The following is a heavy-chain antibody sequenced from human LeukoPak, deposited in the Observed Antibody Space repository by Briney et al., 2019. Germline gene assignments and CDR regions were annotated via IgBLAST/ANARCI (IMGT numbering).Heavy chain of an antibody. CDR2: IKQDGSEK. CDR3: ARDGVGYYYDSSGYPAEYFQH. Sequence: PGGSPRLSCAASGFTFSSYWMSWVRQAPGKGLEWVANIKQDGSEKYYVDSVKGRFTISRDNAKNSLYLQMNSLRAEDTAVYYCARDGVGYYYDSSGYPAEYFQHWGQGTLVTVSS. J-gene: IGHJ1*01. CDR1: GFTFSSYW. V-gene: IGHV3-7*01. D-gene: IGHD3-22*01.